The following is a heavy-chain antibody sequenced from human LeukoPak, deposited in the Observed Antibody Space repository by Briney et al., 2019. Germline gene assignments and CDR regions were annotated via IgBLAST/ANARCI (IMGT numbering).Heavy chain of an antibody. D-gene: IGHD2-15*01. Sequence: PGESLKISCKGSGYSFTSYWIGWVRQMPGKGLEWMGVIYPGDSDTRYSPSFQGQVTISADKSISTAYLQWSSLKASDTAMYYCARQGCSGGSCYSGRYYFDYWGQGTLVTVSP. V-gene: IGHV5-51*01. CDR3: ARQGCSGGSCYSGRYYFDY. CDR1: GYSFTSYW. CDR2: IYPGDSDT. J-gene: IGHJ4*02.